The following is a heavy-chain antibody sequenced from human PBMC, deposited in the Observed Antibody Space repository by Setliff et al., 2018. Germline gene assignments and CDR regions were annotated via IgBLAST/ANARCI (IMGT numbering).Heavy chain of an antibody. CDR3: VRVLYDYSFES. CDR1: DGSISTYY. CDR2: IYTSGII. V-gene: IGHV4-4*08. Sequence: LSLTCTVSDGSISTYYWSWIRQPPGRGLEYIGYIYTSGIINYNPSLKSRVTMSIDTSKNQISLQLRSLTAADTAVYYCVRVLYDYSFESWGQGTLVTVSS. J-gene: IGHJ4*02. D-gene: IGHD4-4*01.